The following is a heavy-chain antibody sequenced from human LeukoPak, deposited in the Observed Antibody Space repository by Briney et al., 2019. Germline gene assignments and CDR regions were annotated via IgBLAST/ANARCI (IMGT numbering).Heavy chain of an antibody. Sequence: SETLSLTCAFYGASFSGYYWRWIRQPPGKGLEWIGEINHSGITTYNPSLKSRVTILVDTSKKQFSLKLNSVTAADTAVYYCAISHKWLLLDYWGQGTLVTVSS. CDR3: AISHKWLLLDY. D-gene: IGHD2-15*01. CDR1: GASFSGYY. J-gene: IGHJ4*02. V-gene: IGHV4-34*01. CDR2: INHSGIT.